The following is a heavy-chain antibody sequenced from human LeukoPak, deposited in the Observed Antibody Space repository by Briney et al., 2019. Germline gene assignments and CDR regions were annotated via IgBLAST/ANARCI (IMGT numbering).Heavy chain of an antibody. CDR2: ISGSGGST. CDR1: GFTFSSYA. J-gene: IGHJ4*02. CDR3: AKAPSGWYYFDY. D-gene: IGHD6-19*01. Sequence: GGTLRLSCAASGFTFSSYAMSWVRQAPGKGLEWVSAISGSGGSTYYADSVKGRFTISRDNSKNTLYLQMNSLRAEDTAVYYCAKAPSGWYYFDYWGQGTLVTVSS. V-gene: IGHV3-23*01.